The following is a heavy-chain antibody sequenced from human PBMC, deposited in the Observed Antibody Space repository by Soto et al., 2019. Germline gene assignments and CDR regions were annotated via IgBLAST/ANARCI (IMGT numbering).Heavy chain of an antibody. J-gene: IGHJ4*02. CDR1: VFPFSSYS. CDR3: ARDQDGSEFDY. CDR2: ISSSSSYI. V-gene: IGHV3-21*01. D-gene: IGHD3-10*01. Sequence: GGSLRLSCAASVFPFSSYSMNWVRQAPGKGLEWVSSISSSSSYIYYADSVKGRFTISRDNAKNSLYLQMNSLRAEDTAVYYCARDQDGSEFDYWGQGTLVTVSS.